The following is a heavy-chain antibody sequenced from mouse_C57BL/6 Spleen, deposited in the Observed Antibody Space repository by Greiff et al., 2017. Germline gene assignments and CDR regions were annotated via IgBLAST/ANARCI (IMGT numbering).Heavy chain of an antibody. CDR3: ARLTGKVWFAY. CDR1: GYTFTSYW. V-gene: IGHV1-59*01. D-gene: IGHD4-1*01. Sequence: QVQLQQPGAELVRPGTSGKLSCKASGYTFTSYWMHWVKQRPGQGLEWIGVIDPSDSYTNYKQKFKGKATLTVDTSSSTAYMQLSSLTSEDSAVYYCARLTGKVWFAYWGQGTLVTVSA. J-gene: IGHJ3*01. CDR2: IDPSDSYT.